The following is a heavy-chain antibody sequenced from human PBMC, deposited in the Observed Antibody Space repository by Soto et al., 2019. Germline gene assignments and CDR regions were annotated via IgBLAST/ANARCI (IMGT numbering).Heavy chain of an antibody. J-gene: IGHJ2*01. CDR2: IIPALGTA. V-gene: IGHV1-69*08. CDR3: ARPDFGDYWYFDL. D-gene: IGHD4-17*01. Sequence: QDQLVQSGAEVKKPGSSVKVSCKASGGTFSSHTFSWVRQAPGQGLEWMGRIIPALGTATYAQKFQGRVTIIADEPATTVYMELNSLRSEDTAVYYCARPDFGDYWYFDLWGRGTLVTVYS. CDR1: GGTFSSHT.